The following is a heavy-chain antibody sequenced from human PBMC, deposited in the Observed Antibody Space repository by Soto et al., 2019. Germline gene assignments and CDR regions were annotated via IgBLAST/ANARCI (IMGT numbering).Heavy chain of an antibody. Sequence: ASGPTLVNPTETLTLTCTVSGFSLSNARMGVSWIRQPPGKALEWLAHIFSNDEKSYSTSLRSRLTISKDTSKSQVVLTMTNMDPVDTATYYCARTEETVTALGDAFDIWGQGTMVTVSS. D-gene: IGHD4-17*01. CDR1: GFSLSNARMG. V-gene: IGHV2-26*01. CDR3: ARTEETVTALGDAFDI. J-gene: IGHJ3*02. CDR2: IFSNDEK.